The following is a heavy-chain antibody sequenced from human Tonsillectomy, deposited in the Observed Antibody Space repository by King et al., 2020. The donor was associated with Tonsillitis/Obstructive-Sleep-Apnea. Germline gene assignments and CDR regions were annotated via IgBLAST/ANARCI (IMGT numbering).Heavy chain of an antibody. J-gene: IGHJ3*02. CDR3: ARPNTDGYNTHI. V-gene: IGHV3-7*03. CDR2: IKLDGSEK. CDR1: GFTFSSYW. D-gene: IGHD5-24*01. Sequence: VQLVESGGGLVQPGGSLRLSCAASGFTFSSYWMSWVRQAPGKGLEWVANIKLDGSEKYYVDPVKGRFTISRDNAKNSLYLQMKSLRAEDTAVYYCARPNTDGYNTHIWGQGTMVTVSS.